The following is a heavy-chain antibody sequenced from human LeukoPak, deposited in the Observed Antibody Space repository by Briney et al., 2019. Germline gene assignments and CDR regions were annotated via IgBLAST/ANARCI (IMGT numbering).Heavy chain of an antibody. V-gene: IGHV1-3*01. J-gene: IGHJ3*02. CDR3: AREDSSSWYGGAFDI. CDR1: GYTFTSYA. CDR2: INAGNGNT. Sequence: ASVKVSCKASGYTFTSYAMHWVRQAPGQRLEWMGWINAGNGNTKYSQKFQGRVTITRDTSASTAYMELSSLRSEDTAVYYCAREDSSSWYGGAFDIWGQGPRVTV. D-gene: IGHD6-13*01.